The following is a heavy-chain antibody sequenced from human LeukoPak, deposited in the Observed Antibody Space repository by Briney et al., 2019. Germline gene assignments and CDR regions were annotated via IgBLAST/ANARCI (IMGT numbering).Heavy chain of an antibody. J-gene: IGHJ6*03. V-gene: IGHV3-74*01. Sequence: GGSLRLSCAASGFTFRNYWMHWVRQAPGKGLVWVSRINSDGSSTSCADSVKGRFTISRDNAKNTLYLQMNSLRAEDTAVYYCARVSSGSYFGYYYYMDVWGKGTTVTVSS. CDR3: ARVSSGSYFGYYYYMDV. CDR2: INSDGSST. CDR1: GFTFRNYW. D-gene: IGHD1-26*01.